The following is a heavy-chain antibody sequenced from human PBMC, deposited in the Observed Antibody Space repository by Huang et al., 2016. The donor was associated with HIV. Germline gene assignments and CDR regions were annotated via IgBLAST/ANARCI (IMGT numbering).Heavy chain of an antibody. J-gene: IGHJ6*03. CDR1: GFDVGSHS. D-gene: IGHD2-21*01. CDR3: VRDTAYRDGFYNYYYMDV. Sequence: HLVEYGGGLARPGDSLTMSCVGTGFDVGSHSFNWVRPPPGRGLEWLSYIAHSGQKTYYANSVRGRFTISRDNARQSVYLQMRSLRSSDTAKYYCVRDTAYRDGFYNYYYMDVWGNGTAVTVSS. CDR2: IAHSGQKT. V-gene: IGHV3-48*01.